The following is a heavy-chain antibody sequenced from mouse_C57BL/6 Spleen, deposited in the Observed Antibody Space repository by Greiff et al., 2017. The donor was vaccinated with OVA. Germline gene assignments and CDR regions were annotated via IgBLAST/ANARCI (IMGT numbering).Heavy chain of an antibody. CDR1: GFTFSSYA. J-gene: IGHJ4*01. Sequence: EVKLMESGGGLVKPGGSLKLSCAASGFTFSSYALSWVRQTTEKRLEWVATISDGGSYTYYPDNVKGRFTISRDNAKNNLYLQMSHLKSEDTAMYYCAREGVTTVVRVLDYWGQGTSVTVSS. D-gene: IGHD1-1*01. CDR3: AREGVTTVVRVLDY. CDR2: ISDGGSYT. V-gene: IGHV5-4*01.